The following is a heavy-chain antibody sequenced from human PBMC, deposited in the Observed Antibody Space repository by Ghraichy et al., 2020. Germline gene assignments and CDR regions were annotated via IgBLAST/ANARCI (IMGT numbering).Heavy chain of an antibody. J-gene: IGHJ4*02. CDR2: IYYSGST. V-gene: IGHV4-39*01. CDR3: ASWTTVVTPIDY. CDR1: GGSISSSSYY. D-gene: IGHD4-23*01. Sequence: SETLSLTCTVSGGSISSSSYYWGWIRQPPGKGLEWIGSIYYSGSTYYNPSLKSRVTISVDTSKNQFSLKLSSVTAADTAVYYCASWTTVVTPIDYWGQGTLVTVSS.